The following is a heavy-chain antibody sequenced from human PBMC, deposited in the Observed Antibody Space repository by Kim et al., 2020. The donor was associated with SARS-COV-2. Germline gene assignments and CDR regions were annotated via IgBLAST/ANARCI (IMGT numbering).Heavy chain of an antibody. J-gene: IGHJ4*02. Sequence: GGSLRLSCAASGFTFSSYGMHWVRQAPGKGLEWVAVISYDGSNKYYADSVKGRFTISRDNSKNTLYLQMNSLRAEDTAVYYCAKTLHGQWLVQFDYWGQGTLVTVSS. CDR2: ISYDGSNK. CDR3: AKTLHGQWLVQFDY. CDR1: GFTFSSYG. D-gene: IGHD6-19*01. V-gene: IGHV3-30*18.